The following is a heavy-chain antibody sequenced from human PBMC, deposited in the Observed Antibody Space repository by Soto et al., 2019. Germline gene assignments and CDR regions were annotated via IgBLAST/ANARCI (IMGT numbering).Heavy chain of an antibody. CDR2: IVVGSGNT. V-gene: IGHV1-58*01. CDR3: AAGPWFRGGLYFDY. D-gene: IGHD3-10*01. CDR1: GFTFTSSA. Sequence: ASVKVSCKASGFTFTSSAVQWVRQARGQRLEWIGWIVVGSGNTNYAQKFQERVTITRDMSTSTAYMELSSLRSEDTAVYYCAAGPWFRGGLYFDYWGQGTLVTAPQ. J-gene: IGHJ4*02.